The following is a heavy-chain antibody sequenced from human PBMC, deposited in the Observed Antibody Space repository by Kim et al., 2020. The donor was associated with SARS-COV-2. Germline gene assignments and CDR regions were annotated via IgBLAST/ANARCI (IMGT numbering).Heavy chain of an antibody. V-gene: IGHV3-48*02. Sequence: SVNGRFTISRDNAKNSLYLQMSSLRDEDTAVYYCARGSGSWELRKHYFDYWGQGTLVTVSS. J-gene: IGHJ4*02. D-gene: IGHD1-26*01. CDR3: ARGSGSWELRKHYFDY.